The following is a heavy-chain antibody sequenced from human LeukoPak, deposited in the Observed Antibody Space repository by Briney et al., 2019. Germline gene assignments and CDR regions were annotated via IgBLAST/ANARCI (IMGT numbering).Heavy chain of an antibody. CDR1: GFTFDDYA. D-gene: IGHD2-2*01. J-gene: IGHJ3*02. V-gene: IGHV3-9*01. CDR3: ARENRDIVVVPAARRAFDI. Sequence: GGSLRLSCAASGFTFDDYAMHWVRQAPGKGLEWVSGISWNSGSIGYADSVKGRFTISRDNSKNTLYLQMNSLRAEATAVYYCARENRDIVVVPAARRAFDIWGQGTMVTVSS. CDR2: ISWNSGSI.